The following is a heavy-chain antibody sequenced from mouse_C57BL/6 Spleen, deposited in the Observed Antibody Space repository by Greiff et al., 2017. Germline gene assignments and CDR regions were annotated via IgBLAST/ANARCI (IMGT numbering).Heavy chain of an antibody. V-gene: IGHV3-3*01. CDR2: TFYSDIT. D-gene: IGHD3-2*02. CDR3: ARDQGGYFDV. CDR1: GFSINSDCY. J-gene: IGHJ1*03. Sequence: EVQLQQSGPSLVRPSQTLPLTCTATGFSINSDCYWILIRQFPGNKLYNIRYTFYSDITYYNPPLESRTYITRDPSKNQFSLTLSSVTTEDTATYYCARDQGGYFDVWGTGTTVTVSA.